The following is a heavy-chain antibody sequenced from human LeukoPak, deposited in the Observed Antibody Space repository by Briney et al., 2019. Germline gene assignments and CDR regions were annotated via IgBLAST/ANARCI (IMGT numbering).Heavy chain of an antibody. CDR1: GFTVGTKY. Sequence: GGSLRLSCAASGFTVGTKYMNWVRQAPGKGLEWVSIIYSGCTTYYADSVKGRFTISRVTSKNTLSLQMNSLRAEDTAVYFCARVGDHFHWNLDLWGRGTLVTVSS. D-gene: IGHD5-24*01. CDR3: ARVGDHFHWNLDL. CDR2: IYSGCTT. J-gene: IGHJ2*01. V-gene: IGHV3-53*01.